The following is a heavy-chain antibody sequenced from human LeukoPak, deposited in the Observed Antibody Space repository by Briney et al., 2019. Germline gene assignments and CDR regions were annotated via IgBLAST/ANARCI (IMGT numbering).Heavy chain of an antibody. Sequence: SVKVSCKASGGTFISYAISWVRQAPGQGLEWMGGIIPIFGTANYAQKFQGRVTITADESTSTAYMELSSLRSEDTAVYYCARDVRAAGLGYYYGMDVWGQGTTVTVSS. J-gene: IGHJ6*02. CDR1: GGTFISYA. CDR2: IIPIFGTA. V-gene: IGHV1-69*13. D-gene: IGHD6-13*01. CDR3: ARDVRAAGLGYYYGMDV.